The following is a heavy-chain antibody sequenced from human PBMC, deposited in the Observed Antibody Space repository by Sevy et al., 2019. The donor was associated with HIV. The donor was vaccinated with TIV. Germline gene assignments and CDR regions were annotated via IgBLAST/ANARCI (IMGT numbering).Heavy chain of an antibody. CDR2: IYYSGST. V-gene: IGHV4-59*01. J-gene: IGHJ6*03. CDR1: GGSISSYY. CDR3: ARRSRYCSSTSCREGYYYYMDV. D-gene: IGHD2-2*01. Sequence: SETLSLTCTVSGGSISSYYWSWIRQPPGKGLEWIGYIYYSGSTNYNPSLKSRVTISVDPSKNQFSLKLSSVTAADTAGYYCARRSRYCSSTSCREGYYYYMDVWGKGTTVTVSS.